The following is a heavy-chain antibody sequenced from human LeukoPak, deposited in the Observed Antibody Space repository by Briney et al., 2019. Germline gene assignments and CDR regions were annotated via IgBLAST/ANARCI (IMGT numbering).Heavy chain of an antibody. CDR3: AIDLDYTTCGYYFDY. CDR1: GFTFSSYA. D-gene: IGHD4-11*01. Sequence: GGSLRLSCTASGFTFSSYAMNWVRQAPGKGLEWVSGIGAGGTFTYYADSVKGRFTISRDNSRNTLYLQMNSLRADDTAVYYCAIDLDYTTCGYYFDYWGQGTLVTVSS. V-gene: IGHV3-23*01. J-gene: IGHJ4*02. CDR2: IGAGGTFT.